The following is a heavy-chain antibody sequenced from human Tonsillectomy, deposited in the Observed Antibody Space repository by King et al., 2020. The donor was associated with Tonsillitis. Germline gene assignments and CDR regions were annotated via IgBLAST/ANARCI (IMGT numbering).Heavy chain of an antibody. D-gene: IGHD1-1*01. CDR2: INIDGSGT. V-gene: IGHV3-74*01. J-gene: IGHJ4*02. CDR1: GFTFSSHW. Sequence: VQLVESGGGLVQPGGSLRLAFAASGFTFSSHWMHWVRQAPGEGLVWVSRINIDGSGTDYADSVKGGFTISRDNAKNTLHLQMNSLRAEDTAVYYCRAGTVDYWGQGTLVTVSS. CDR3: RAGTVDY.